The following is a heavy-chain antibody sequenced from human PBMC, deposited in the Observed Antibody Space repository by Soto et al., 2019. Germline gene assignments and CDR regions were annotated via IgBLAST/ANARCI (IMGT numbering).Heavy chain of an antibody. J-gene: IGHJ6*03. V-gene: IGHV3-30*18. CDR2: ISFDGADA. Sequence: QVQLVESGGGVVQPGRSLRLSCAASGFTFDNYGIHWVRQAPGKGLEWVAVISFDGADAYYAASVKGRFTISRDKSKNTVYLQMNNLRAEDRAVYYCTKDHAPCPSYYYHMDVWGRGTTVTVSS. CDR1: GFTFDNYG. CDR3: TKDHAPCPSYYYHMDV.